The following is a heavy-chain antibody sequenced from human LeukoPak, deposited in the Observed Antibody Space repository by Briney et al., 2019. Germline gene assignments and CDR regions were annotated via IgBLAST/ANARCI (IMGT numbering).Heavy chain of an antibody. D-gene: IGHD5-18*01. J-gene: IGHJ4*02. Sequence: ASVKVSCKAFGYTFTSNYMHWVRQAPGQGPEWMGVISPSGGSTTYAQKFQGRVTLTRDMSTSTDYLELSSLRSEDTAVYYCARDQGHGYDYWGQGTLVTVSS. CDR1: GYTFTSNY. CDR3: ARDQGHGYDY. CDR2: ISPSGGST. V-gene: IGHV1-46*01.